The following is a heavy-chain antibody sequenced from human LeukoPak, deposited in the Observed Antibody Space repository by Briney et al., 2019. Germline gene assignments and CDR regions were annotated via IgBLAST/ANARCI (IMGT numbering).Heavy chain of an antibody. V-gene: IGHV1-2*02. J-gene: IGHJ6*03. CDR3: TRDQLNYLARYGGRSPGSHYYMDV. CDR1: GYTFTGYY. Sequence: SSVKVSCKASGYTFTGYYMHWVRQAPGQGLEWMGWINPNSGGTNYAQKFQGRVTMTRDTSISTAYMKLSRLRSDDTAVYYWTRDQLNYLARYGGRSPGSHYYMDVWGKGTTVTVPS. D-gene: IGHD1-7*01. CDR2: INPNSGGT.